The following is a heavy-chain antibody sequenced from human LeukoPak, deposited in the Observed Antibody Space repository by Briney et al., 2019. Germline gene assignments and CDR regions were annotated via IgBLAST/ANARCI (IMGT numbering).Heavy chain of an antibody. V-gene: IGHV3-7*01. CDR1: GFTFNRCW. CDR2: INPDGRDT. D-gene: IGHD2-21*02. J-gene: IGHJ1*01. Sequence: GGSLRLSCVASGFTFNRCWMNWVRQAPGKGLEWVAHINPDGRDTYYVDSVKGRFTISRDNAQNSMYLQMNSLRVEDTAVYYCTSWGDTTAEYFQRWGQGTLVTVSS. CDR3: TSWGDTTAEYFQR.